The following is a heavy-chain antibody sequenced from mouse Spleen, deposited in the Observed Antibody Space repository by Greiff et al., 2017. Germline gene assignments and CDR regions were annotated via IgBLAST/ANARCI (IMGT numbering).Heavy chain of an antibody. CDR3: AKGAYYYGSSYYAMDY. D-gene: IGHD1-1*01. J-gene: IGHJ4*01. CDR2: IDPNSGGT. V-gene: IGHV1-72*01. Sequence: QVQLQQPGAELVKPGASVKLSCKASGYTFTSYWMHWVKQRPGRGLEWIGRIDPNSGGTKYNEKFKSKATLTVDKPSSTAYMQLSSLTSEDSAVYYCAKGAYYYGSSYYAMDYWGQGTSVTVSS. CDR1: GYTFTSYW.